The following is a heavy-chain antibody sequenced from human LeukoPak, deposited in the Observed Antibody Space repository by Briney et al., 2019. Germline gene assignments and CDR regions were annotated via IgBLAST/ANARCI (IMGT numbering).Heavy chain of an antibody. CDR2: INPNSGGT. CDR1: GYTFTGYY. CDR3: ARGADLYCSGGSCYSPNAFDI. D-gene: IGHD2-15*01. V-gene: IGHV1-2*02. Sequence: ASVKVSCKASGYTFTGYYMHWVRQAPGQGLEWMGWINPNSGGTNYAQKFQGRVTMTRDTSISTAYMELSRLRSDDTAVYYCARGADLYCSGGSCYSPNAFDIWGQGIMVTVSS. J-gene: IGHJ3*02.